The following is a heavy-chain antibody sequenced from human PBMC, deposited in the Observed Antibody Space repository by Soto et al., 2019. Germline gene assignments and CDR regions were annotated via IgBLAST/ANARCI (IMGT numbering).Heavy chain of an antibody. CDR1: GFTFSSYS. V-gene: IGHV3-21*01. Sequence: EVQLVESGGGLVKPGGSLRLSCAASGFTFSSYSMNWVRQAPGKGLEWVSSISSSSSYIYYADSVKGRFTISRDNAKNSLYLQMNSLRAEETAVYYCARDQGVRRVISYYYYGMVVWGQGTTVTVSS. CDR2: ISSSSSYI. CDR3: ARDQGVRRVISYYYYGMVV. J-gene: IGHJ6*02. D-gene: IGHD3-10*01.